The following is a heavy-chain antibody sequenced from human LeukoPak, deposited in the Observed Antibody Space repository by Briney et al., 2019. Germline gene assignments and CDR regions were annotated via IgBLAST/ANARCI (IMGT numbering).Heavy chain of an antibody. CDR3: ARGPNSNWSGLDF. J-gene: IGHJ4*02. CDR2: ISPTGSTT. D-gene: IGHD6-6*01. Sequence: GGSLRLSYTASGFSFSGHWMHWARQLPGKGLVWVSRISPTGSTTSYADSVKGRFTVSRDNAKNTLYLQVNNLRAEDTAVYYCARGPNSNWSGLDFWGQGTLPTVSS. V-gene: IGHV3-74*01. CDR1: GFSFSGHW.